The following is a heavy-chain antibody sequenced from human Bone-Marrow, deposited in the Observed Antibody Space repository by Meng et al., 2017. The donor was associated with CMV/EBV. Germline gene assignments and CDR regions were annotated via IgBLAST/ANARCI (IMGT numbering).Heavy chain of an antibody. CDR3: AREGYCSGNTCYTRGTFDY. CDR2: ISWNSGSI. Sequence: SLKISCAASGFTFDDYAMHWVRQAPGKGLEWVSGISWNSGSIGYADSVKGRFTISRDNAKNSLYLQMNSLRAEDTAVYYCAREGYCSGNTCYTRGTFDYWGQGTLVTVSS. D-gene: IGHD2-2*02. V-gene: IGHV3-9*01. J-gene: IGHJ4*02. CDR1: GFTFDDYA.